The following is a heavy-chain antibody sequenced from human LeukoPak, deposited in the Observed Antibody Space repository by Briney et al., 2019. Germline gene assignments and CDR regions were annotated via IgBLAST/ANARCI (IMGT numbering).Heavy chain of an antibody. CDR3: ARGVDTAMENYYYYYYMDV. D-gene: IGHD5-18*01. V-gene: IGHV1-3*03. J-gene: IGHJ6*03. CDR2: INTGNGNT. CDR1: GYTFTSYT. Sequence: ASVKVSCKASGYTFTSYTMHWVRQAPGQRLEWMGWINTGNGNTKYSQEFQGRVTITADKSTSTAYMELSSLRSEDTAVYYCARGVDTAMENYYYYYYMDVWGKGTTVTVSS.